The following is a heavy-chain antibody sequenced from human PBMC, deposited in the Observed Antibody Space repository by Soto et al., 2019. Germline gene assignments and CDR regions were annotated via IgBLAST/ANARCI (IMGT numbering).Heavy chain of an antibody. V-gene: IGHV4-31*03. CDR3: AKNETTRPWFDP. D-gene: IGHD1-1*01. J-gene: IGHJ5*02. Sequence: KPSETLSLTCTVSGGSLRDYGHFWTWIRQRPGSGLEWIGYTSYTGVTYYSPSLQSRISISVDTSKNQFSLTLNSVTAADTAVYYCAKNETTRPWFDPWGQGTLVTVSS. CDR1: GGSLRDYGHF. CDR2: TSYTGVT.